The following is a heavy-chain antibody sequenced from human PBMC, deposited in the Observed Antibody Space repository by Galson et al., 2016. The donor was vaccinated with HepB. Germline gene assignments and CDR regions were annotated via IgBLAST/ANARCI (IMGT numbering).Heavy chain of an antibody. Sequence: SLRLSCAASGFTFSSYAMHWVRQASGKGLEYVSAISNNGGSTYYADSVKGRFTISRDSSKDTLYLQMSSLRAEDTAVYYCVRATGSMDVWGQGTTVTVAS. CDR3: VRATGSMDV. J-gene: IGHJ6*02. CDR1: GFTFSSYA. CDR2: ISNNGGST. D-gene: IGHD5-24*01. V-gene: IGHV3-64D*06.